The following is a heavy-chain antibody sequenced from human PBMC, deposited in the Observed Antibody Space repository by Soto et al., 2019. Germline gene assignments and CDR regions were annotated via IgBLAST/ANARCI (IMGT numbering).Heavy chain of an antibody. CDR1: GFIFSEYA. CDR3: ARDSGYGSGASVNHYLDF. V-gene: IGHV3-23*01. D-gene: IGHD3-10*01. Sequence: GGSLRLSCAASGFIFSEYAMSWVRQAPGKGLEWVSAISPSGGDTYDADSVKGRFAISRDNAKNSLYLQMDSLRAEDTAVYYCARDSGYGSGASVNHYLDFWGRGTLVTSPQ. J-gene: IGHJ4*01. CDR2: ISPSGGDT.